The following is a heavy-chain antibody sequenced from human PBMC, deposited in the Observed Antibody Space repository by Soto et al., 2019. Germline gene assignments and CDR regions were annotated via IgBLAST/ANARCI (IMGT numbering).Heavy chain of an antibody. Sequence: SETLSLTCSFSGVSISSGDYYCSWIRQPPWKALEWIGYLYYTGSTYYNPSLEGRLTISIDASQNQFSLKLSSVTAADTAVYYCARVVTRTASTEKYLYYFGLEVWGQGTTVNVSS. D-gene: IGHD5-18*01. CDR1: GVSISSGDYY. CDR3: ARVVTRTASTEKYLYYFGLEV. V-gene: IGHV4-30-4*01. CDR2: LYYTGST. J-gene: IGHJ6*01.